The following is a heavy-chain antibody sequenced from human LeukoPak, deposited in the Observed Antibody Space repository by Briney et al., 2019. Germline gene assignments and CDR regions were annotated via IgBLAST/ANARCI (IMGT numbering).Heavy chain of an antibody. Sequence: GGSLRLSCAASGFTFSTYAMNWVRQAPGKGLEWVSVITGNSGLIYYADSVKGRFTISRDNSKNTLYLQMNSLRPEDTATYYCVKDREPDGRYNFDYWGQGTQVTVSS. J-gene: IGHJ4*02. CDR2: ITGNSGLI. CDR1: GFTFSTYA. D-gene: IGHD5-24*01. CDR3: VKDREPDGRYNFDY. V-gene: IGHV3-23*01.